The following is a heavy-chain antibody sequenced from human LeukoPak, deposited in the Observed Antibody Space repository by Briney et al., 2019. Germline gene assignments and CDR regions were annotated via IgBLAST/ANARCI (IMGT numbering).Heavy chain of an antibody. D-gene: IGHD6-6*01. J-gene: IGHJ5*02. CDR2: INPNSGGT. CDR1: GYTFTGYY. CDR3: ARLKSTISSGWFDP. Sequence: ASVKVSCKASGYTFTGYYMHWVRQAPGQGLEWMGWINPNSGGTSYAQKFQGRVTMTRDTPISTVYMELSRLRSDDTAVYYCARLKSTISSGWFDPWGQGTLVTVSS. V-gene: IGHV1-2*02.